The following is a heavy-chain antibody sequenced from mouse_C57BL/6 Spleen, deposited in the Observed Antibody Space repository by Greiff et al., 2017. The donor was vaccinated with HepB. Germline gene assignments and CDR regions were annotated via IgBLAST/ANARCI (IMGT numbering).Heavy chain of an antibody. Sequence: QVQLQQSGAELVKPGASVKLSCKASGYTFTSYWMPWVKQRPGRGLEWIGRIDPNSGGTKYNEKLKSKATLTVDKPSSTAYMQLSRLSSEDTAVYYCARDGNYLYYYAMDYWGQGTSVTVSS. J-gene: IGHJ4*01. V-gene: IGHV1-72*01. CDR1: GYTFTSYW. CDR3: ARDGNYLYYYAMDY. CDR2: IDPNSGGT. D-gene: IGHD2-1*01.